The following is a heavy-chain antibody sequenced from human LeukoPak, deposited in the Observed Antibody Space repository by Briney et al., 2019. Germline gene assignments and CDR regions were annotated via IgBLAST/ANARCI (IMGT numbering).Heavy chain of an antibody. J-gene: IGHJ4*02. CDR2: IFYSGSI. Sequence: SENLSLTCAVSGGSISTYNWWSWVRQPPGKGLEWIGEIFYSGSINYNPSLKSRVTLSLDKSKNQFSLQLSSVTAADTAMYYCAKTHSHFPPYFDYWGQGTLVIVFS. CDR3: AKTHSHFPPYFDY. CDR1: GGSISTYNW. D-gene: IGHD4-11*01. V-gene: IGHV4-4*02.